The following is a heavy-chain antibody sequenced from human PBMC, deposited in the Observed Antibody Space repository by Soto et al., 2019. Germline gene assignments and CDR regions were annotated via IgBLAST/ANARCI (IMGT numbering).Heavy chain of an antibody. CDR2: GNHRGDN. CDR3: GRGRGYRRFVDY. D-gene: IGHD5-12*01. CDR1: VPSFTSYY. J-gene: IGHJ4*02. Sequence: PSETLSLTCNVSVPSFTSYYWTWVRQAPGKGLEWIGEGNHRGDNTYNPSLGGRVAISVDTSKNEFSLKLTSVTGGDPGVYFCGRGRGYRRFVDYWGQGTLVTVSS. V-gene: IGHV4-34*01.